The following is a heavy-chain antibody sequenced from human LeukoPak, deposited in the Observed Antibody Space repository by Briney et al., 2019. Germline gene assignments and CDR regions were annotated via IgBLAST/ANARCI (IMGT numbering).Heavy chain of an antibody. V-gene: IGHV5-51*01. Sequence: KCGESLKISCKGSGYSFTSYWIGWVRQMPGKGLEWMGIIYPGDSQTRYSPSFQGRVTFSDDKSISTAYLQWSSLRASDTAIYYCARRLQTGAFDIWGQGTLVTVSS. CDR3: ARRLQTGAFDI. CDR2: IYPGDSQT. J-gene: IGHJ3*02. CDR1: GYSFTSYW.